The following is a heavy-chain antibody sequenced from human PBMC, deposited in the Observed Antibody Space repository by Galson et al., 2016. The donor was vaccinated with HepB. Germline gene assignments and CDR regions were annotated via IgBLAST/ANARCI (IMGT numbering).Heavy chain of an antibody. CDR2: VIPLFGRT. V-gene: IGHV1-69*13. J-gene: IGHJ5*02. Sequence: SVKVSCKASGGTFSGFPISWLRQAPGQGLEWMGVVIPLFGRTDYSQKFQDRLTITADESTTTAYLELSSLRSDDSAFYYCARSSGPNFWSGYNWFDPWGQGTLVTVSS. CDR3: ARSSGPNFWSGYNWFDP. CDR1: GGTFSGFP. D-gene: IGHD3-3*01.